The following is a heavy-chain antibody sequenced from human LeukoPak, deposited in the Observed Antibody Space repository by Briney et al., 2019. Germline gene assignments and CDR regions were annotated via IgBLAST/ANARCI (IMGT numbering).Heavy chain of an antibody. CDR2: IYSGGST. Sequence: GGSLRLSCAASGFTVSSNYMSWVRQAPGKGLEWVSVIYSGGSTYYADSVKGRFTISRHNSKNTLYLQMNSLRAEDTAVYYCATDSHGDTAMAFTSWGQGTLVTVSS. CDR3: ATDSHGDTAMAFTS. D-gene: IGHD5-18*01. J-gene: IGHJ1*01. CDR1: GFTVSSNY. V-gene: IGHV3-53*04.